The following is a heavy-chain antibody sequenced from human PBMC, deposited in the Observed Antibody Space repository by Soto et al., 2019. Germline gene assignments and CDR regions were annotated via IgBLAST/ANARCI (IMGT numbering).Heavy chain of an antibody. CDR3: AMGGSPYVWFNEY. D-gene: IGHD3-16*01. V-gene: IGHV1-69*01. Sequence: QEQLVQSGAEVKKPGSSMKVSCKASGDIFSSFAISWVRQAPGQGLEWMGGIIPVFGTTNYAQKFQDRVTITAEESTNTANVELSSLRCEDTAIYYCAMGGSPYVWFNEYWGQGTLVTVSS. J-gene: IGHJ4*02. CDR1: GDIFSSFA. CDR2: IIPVFGTT.